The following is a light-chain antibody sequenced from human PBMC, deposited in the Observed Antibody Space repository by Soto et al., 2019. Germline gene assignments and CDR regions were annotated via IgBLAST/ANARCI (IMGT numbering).Light chain of an antibody. CDR2: VAS. Sequence: DIQLTQSPSSLSASVGDRVTITCQASQGISSYLAWYQQIPGKAPKLLIYVASTLQSGVPSRFSGSGSGTDFTLTISSLQPEDFATYYCQQLHSYPLTFGGGTKVDIK. J-gene: IGKJ4*01. CDR1: QGISSY. V-gene: IGKV1-9*01. CDR3: QQLHSYPLT.